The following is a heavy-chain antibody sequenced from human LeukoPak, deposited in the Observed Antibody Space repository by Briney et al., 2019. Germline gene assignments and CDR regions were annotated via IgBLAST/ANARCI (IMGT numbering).Heavy chain of an antibody. V-gene: IGHV3-64*04. J-gene: IGHJ4*02. CDR2: ISSNGGST. Sequence: GGSLRLSCLASGFTFSSYAMHWVRQAPGKGLEYVSAISSNGGSTYYADSVKGRFTISRDNAKNSLYLQMNSLRADDTAVYYCARDMTTVSFDYWGQGTLVTVSS. CDR3: ARDMTTVSFDY. CDR1: GFTFSSYA. D-gene: IGHD4-17*01.